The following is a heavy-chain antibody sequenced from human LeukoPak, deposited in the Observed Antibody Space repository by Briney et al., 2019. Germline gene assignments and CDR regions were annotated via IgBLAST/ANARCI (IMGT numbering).Heavy chain of an antibody. Sequence: SETLSLTCTVSGGSISGYYWSWIRQPAGKGLEWIGRIYTSGSTNYNPSLKSRVTISVDTSKNQFSLKLSSVTAADTAVYYCASAYCGGDCSFDYWGQGTLVTVSS. CDR1: GGSISGYY. CDR3: ASAYCGGDCSFDY. D-gene: IGHD2-21*02. J-gene: IGHJ4*02. V-gene: IGHV4-4*07. CDR2: IYTSGST.